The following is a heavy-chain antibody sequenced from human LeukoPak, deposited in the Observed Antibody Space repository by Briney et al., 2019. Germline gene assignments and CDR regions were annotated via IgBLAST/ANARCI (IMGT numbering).Heavy chain of an antibody. CDR3: ARAKYSSSSGIMGY. CDR2: ISSSRSYI. CDR1: GFTFSSYS. J-gene: IGHJ4*02. Sequence: GGSLRLSCAASGFTFSSYSMNWVRQAPGKGLEWVSSISSSRSYIYYADSVKGRFTISRDNAKNSPYLQMNSLRAEDTAVYYCARAKYSSSSGIMGYWGQGTLVTVSS. V-gene: IGHV3-21*01. D-gene: IGHD6-6*01.